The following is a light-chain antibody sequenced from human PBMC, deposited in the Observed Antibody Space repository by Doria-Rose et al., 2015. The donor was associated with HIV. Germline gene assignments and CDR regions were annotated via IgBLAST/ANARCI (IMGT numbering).Light chain of an antibody. J-gene: IGKJ5*01. CDR2: DAS. CDR1: QRVKSSY. V-gene: IGKV3-20*01. Sequence: TQSPGILSLSPGERATLSCRASQRVKSSYLAWYQQKPGQAPRLLIYDASTRATGIPDRFRGSRSGTDFTLTISRLEPEDVAVYYCRQYGTSRGTFGQGTRLEIK. CDR3: RQYGTSRGT.